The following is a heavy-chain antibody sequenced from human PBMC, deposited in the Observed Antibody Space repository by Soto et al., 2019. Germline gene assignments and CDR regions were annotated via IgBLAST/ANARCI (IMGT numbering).Heavy chain of an antibody. J-gene: IGHJ6*02. CDR1: GGSISSYY. Sequence: SETLSLTCTVSGGSISSYYWSLIRQPPGKGLEWIGYIYYSGSTNYNPSLKSRVTISVDTSKNQFSLKLSSVTAADTAVYYCARQYSSSWSITQRPYYYYGMDVWGQGTTVTVSS. CDR3: ARQYSSSWSITQRPYYYYGMDV. V-gene: IGHV4-59*08. D-gene: IGHD6-13*01. CDR2: IYYSGST.